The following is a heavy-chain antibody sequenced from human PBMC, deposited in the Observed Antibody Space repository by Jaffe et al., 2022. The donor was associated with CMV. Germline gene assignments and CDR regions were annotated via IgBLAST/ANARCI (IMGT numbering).Heavy chain of an antibody. D-gene: IGHD3-22*01. J-gene: IGHJ4*02. V-gene: IGHV4-39*01. Sequence: QLQLQESGPGLVKPSETLSLTCTVSGGSISSSSYYWGWIRQPPGKGLEWIGSIYYSGSTYYNPSLKSRVTISVDTSKNQFSLKLSSVTAADTAVYYCASLKPITMIVGPFDYWGQGTLVTVSS. CDR3: ASLKPITMIVGPFDY. CDR1: GGSISSSSYY. CDR2: IYYSGST.